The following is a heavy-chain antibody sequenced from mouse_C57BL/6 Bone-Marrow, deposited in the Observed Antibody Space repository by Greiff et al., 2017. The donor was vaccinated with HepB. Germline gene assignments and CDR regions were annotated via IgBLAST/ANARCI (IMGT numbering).Heavy chain of an antibody. CDR3: ARDRAYYGNRFAY. Sequence: EVKLMESGPGLVKPSQSLSLTCSVTGYSITSGYYWNWIRQFPGNKLEWMGYISYDGSNNYNPSLKNRISITRDTSKNQFFLKLNSVTTEDTATYYCARDRAYYGNRFAYWGQGTLVTVSA. CDR1: GYSITSGYY. J-gene: IGHJ3*01. CDR2: ISYDGSN. D-gene: IGHD1-1*01. V-gene: IGHV3-6*01.